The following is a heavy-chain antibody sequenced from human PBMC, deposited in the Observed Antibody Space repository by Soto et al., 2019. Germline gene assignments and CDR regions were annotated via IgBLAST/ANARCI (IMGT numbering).Heavy chain of an antibody. D-gene: IGHD6-6*01. J-gene: IGHJ6*02. CDR2: IIPIFGTA. CDR3: ARMYSSSSDLYYYYGMDV. CDR1: GGTFSSYA. V-gene: IGHV1-69*13. Sequence: SVKVSCKASGGTFSSYAISWVRQAPGQGLEWMGGIIPIFGTANYAQKFQGRVTITADESTSTAYMELSSLRSEDTAVYYCARMYSSSSDLYYYYGMDVWGQGTTVTVS.